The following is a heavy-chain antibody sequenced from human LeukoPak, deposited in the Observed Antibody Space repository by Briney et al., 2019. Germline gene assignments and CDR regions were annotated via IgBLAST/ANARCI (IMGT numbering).Heavy chain of an antibody. J-gene: IGHJ6*02. V-gene: IGHV3-69-1*01. CDR3: ARGPQRGAAANYYGMDV. CDR2: IGSDNKP. D-gene: IGHD2-2*01. Sequence: GGSLRLSCEASGFXFSAYAMTWVXXAXXXXLEXVSSIGSDNKPHYSESVKGRFAISRDNAKSTLYLQMNSLRSEDRAVYYCARGPQRGAAANYYGMDVWGQGTTVTVSS. CDR1: GFXFSAYA.